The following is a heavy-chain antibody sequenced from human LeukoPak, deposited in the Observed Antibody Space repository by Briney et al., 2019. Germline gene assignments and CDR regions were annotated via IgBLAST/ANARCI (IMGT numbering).Heavy chain of an antibody. D-gene: IGHD5-12*01. CDR2: ISGDGGST. Sequence: GGSLRLSCAAPGFMFNDYAIHWVRQAPGKGLEWVSLISGDGGSTLYADSVKGRFTISRDKAKNTLYLQMNSLRAEDTAVYYCARTAYSDYSLGFWGQGTLVTVSS. CDR3: ARTAYSDYSLGF. V-gene: IGHV3-43*02. CDR1: GFMFNDYA. J-gene: IGHJ4*02.